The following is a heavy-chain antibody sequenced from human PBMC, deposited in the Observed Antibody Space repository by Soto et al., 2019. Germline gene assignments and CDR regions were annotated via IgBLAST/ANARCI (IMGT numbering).Heavy chain of an antibody. CDR3: ARRLYYDSSGFEGGGMDV. D-gene: IGHD3-22*01. V-gene: IGHV4-34*01. J-gene: IGHJ6*02. CDR2: INHSGST. CDR1: GGSFSGYY. Sequence: SETLSLTCAVYGGSFSGYYWSWIRQPPGKGLEWIGEINHSGSTNYNPSLKSRVTISVDTPKNQFSLKLSSVTAADTAVYYCARRLYYDSSGFEGGGMDVWGQGTTVPVSS.